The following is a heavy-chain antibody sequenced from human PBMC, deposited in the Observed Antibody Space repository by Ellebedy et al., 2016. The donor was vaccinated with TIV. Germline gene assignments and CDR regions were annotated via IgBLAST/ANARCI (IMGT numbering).Heavy chain of an antibody. Sequence: GESLKISCAASGFTFSSYGMHWVRQAPGKGLEWVAVISYDGSNKYYADSVKGRFTISRDNSKNTLYLQMNSLRAEDTAVYYCAKDPYSGDAFDIWGQGTMVTVSS. J-gene: IGHJ3*02. CDR2: ISYDGSNK. CDR1: GFTFSSYG. V-gene: IGHV3-30*06. CDR3: AKDPYSGDAFDI. D-gene: IGHD5-12*01.